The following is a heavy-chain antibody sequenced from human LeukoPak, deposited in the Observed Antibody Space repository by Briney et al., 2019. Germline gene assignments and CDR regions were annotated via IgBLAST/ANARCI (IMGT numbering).Heavy chain of an antibody. Sequence: SETLSLTCAVYGGSFSGYYWSWIRQPPGKGLEWIGEINHRGSTNYNPSLKSRITISVDTSKNQFSLKLSSVTAADTAVYYCARDSGTTGEVKFDPWGQGTLVTVSS. CDR3: ARDSGTTGEVKFDP. J-gene: IGHJ5*02. CDR2: INHRGST. V-gene: IGHV4-34*01. CDR1: GGSFSGYY. D-gene: IGHD3-10*01.